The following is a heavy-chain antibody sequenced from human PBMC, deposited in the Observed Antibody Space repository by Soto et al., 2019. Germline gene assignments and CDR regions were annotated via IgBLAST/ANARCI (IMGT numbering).Heavy chain of an antibody. J-gene: IGHJ5*02. Sequence: SETLSLTCAVSGGSISSGGYSWSWIRQPPGEGLERIGYIYHSGSTYYNPSLKSRVTISVDRSKNQFSLKLSSVTAADTAVYYCARVPDRWGQGTLVTVSS. CDR3: ARVPDR. D-gene: IGHD2-2*01. V-gene: IGHV4-30-2*01. CDR1: GGSISSGGYS. CDR2: IYHSGST.